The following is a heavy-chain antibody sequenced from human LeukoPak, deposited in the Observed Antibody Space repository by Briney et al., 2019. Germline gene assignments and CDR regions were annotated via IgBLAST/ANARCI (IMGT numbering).Heavy chain of an antibody. J-gene: IGHJ6*04. CDR1: GYTFTSYY. V-gene: IGHV1-46*01. D-gene: IGHD2-15*01. Sequence: ASVKVSCKASGYTFTSYYMYWVRQAPGQGLEWMGIINPSGGSTSYAQKFQGRVTMTRDTSTSTVYMELSSLRSEDTAVYYCAREKGVVAATPYYYSGRDVGAKGPRATVSP. CDR2: INPSGGST. CDR3: AREKGVVAATPYYYSGRDV.